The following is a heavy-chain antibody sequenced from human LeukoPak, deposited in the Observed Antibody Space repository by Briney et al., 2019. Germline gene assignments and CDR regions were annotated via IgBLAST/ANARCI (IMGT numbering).Heavy chain of an antibody. Sequence: PGGSLRLSCAASGFTFTSYAMSWVRQAPGKGLEWVSTFSGASTTSYSDAVKGRVTISRDNSKNILYLLLNSLRAEDTAVYYCAKLKQWQPQRYFFEYWGQGALVTVAS. J-gene: IGHJ4*02. CDR3: AKLKQWQPQRYFFEY. D-gene: IGHD6-19*01. V-gene: IGHV3-23*01. CDR2: FSGASTT. CDR1: GFTFTSYA.